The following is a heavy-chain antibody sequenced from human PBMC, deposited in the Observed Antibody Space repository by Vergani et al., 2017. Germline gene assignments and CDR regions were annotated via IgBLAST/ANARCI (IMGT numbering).Heavy chain of an antibody. V-gene: IGHV3-43D*04. CDR1: GFTFDDYA. CDR3: AKAGGVPAAPFFDS. CDR2: INWNGFST. Sequence: EVQLEESGGHVVQPGGSLKLSCATSGFTFDDYAMIWVRQVPGKGLEWVSLINWNGFSTYYADSVKGRFTVSRDNNKSSLFLRMTSLSAEDTAFYYCAKAGGVPAAPFFDSWCQGTLVTVSS. J-gene: IGHJ4*02. D-gene: IGHD2-2*01.